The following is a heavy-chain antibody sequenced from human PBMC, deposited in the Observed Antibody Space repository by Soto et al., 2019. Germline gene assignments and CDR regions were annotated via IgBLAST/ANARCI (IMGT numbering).Heavy chain of an antibody. CDR3: ARHGSGSYYSAYYYGMDV. CDR2: IYPGDSGT. D-gene: IGHD3-10*01. CDR1: GYSFTSYW. V-gene: IGHV5-51*01. J-gene: IGHJ6*02. Sequence: GESLKISCKGSGYSFTSYWIGWVRQMPGKGLEWMGIIYPGDSGTRYSPSFQGQVTISADKSISTAYLQWSSLKASDTAMYYCARHGSGSYYSAYYYGMDVWGQGTTVTVSS.